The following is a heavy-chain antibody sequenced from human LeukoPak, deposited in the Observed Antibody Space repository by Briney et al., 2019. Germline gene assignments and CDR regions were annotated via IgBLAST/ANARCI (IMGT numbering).Heavy chain of an antibody. CDR3: ARTYYYDSSGYYDAFDI. D-gene: IGHD3-22*01. Sequence: SVKVSCKASGYTFTGYYMHWVRQAPGQGLEWMGGIIPIFGTANYTQKFQGRVTITADKSTSTAYMELSSLRSEDTAVYYCARTYYYDSSGYYDAFDIWGQGTMVTVSS. CDR1: GYTFTGYY. V-gene: IGHV1-69*06. J-gene: IGHJ3*02. CDR2: IIPIFGTA.